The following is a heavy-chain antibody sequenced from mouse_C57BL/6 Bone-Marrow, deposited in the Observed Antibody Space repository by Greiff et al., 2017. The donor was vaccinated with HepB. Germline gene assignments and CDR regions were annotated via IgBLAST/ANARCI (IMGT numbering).Heavy chain of an antibody. Sequence: VLLVASGPGLVAPSQCLSITCTVSGFSLTSYAISCFRPPPGKGLEWLGVIWTGGGTNYNSALKSRLSISKDNSKSQVFLKMNSLQTDDTARYYCARKRDSSGYHDYWGQGTTLTVSS. CDR2: IWTGGGT. J-gene: IGHJ2*01. V-gene: IGHV2-9-1*01. CDR3: ARKRDSSGYHDY. CDR1: GFSLTSYA. D-gene: IGHD3-2*02.